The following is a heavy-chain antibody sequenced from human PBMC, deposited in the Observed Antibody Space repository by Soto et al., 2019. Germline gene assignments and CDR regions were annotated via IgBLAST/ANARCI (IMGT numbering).Heavy chain of an antibody. CDR1: GGTFSSYA. CDR3: ARAGGSCGSCYQDHDY. D-gene: IGHD2-15*01. Sequence: QVPLVQSGAEVKKPGSSVKVSCKASGGTFSSYAISWVRQAPGQGLEWMGGIIPIFGTANYAQKFQGRVTITADESTRIAYMEVSSLRSADTAVYYCARAGGSCGSCYQDHDYWGQGTLVTVSS. CDR2: IIPIFGTA. V-gene: IGHV1-69*12. J-gene: IGHJ4*02.